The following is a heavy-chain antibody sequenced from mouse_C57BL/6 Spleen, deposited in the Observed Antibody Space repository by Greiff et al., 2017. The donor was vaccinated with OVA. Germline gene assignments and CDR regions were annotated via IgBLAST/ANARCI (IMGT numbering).Heavy chain of an antibody. J-gene: IGHJ4*01. V-gene: IGHV5-6*01. CDR2: ISSGGSYT. CDR1: GFTFSSYG. Sequence: VQLKESGGDLVKPGGSLKLSCAASGFTFSSYGMSWVRQTPDKRLEWVATISSGGSYTYYPDSVKGRFTISRDNAKNTLYLQMSSLKSEDTAMYYCASLYGSSPYYAMDYWGQGTSVTVSS. CDR3: ASLYGSSPYYAMDY. D-gene: IGHD1-1*01.